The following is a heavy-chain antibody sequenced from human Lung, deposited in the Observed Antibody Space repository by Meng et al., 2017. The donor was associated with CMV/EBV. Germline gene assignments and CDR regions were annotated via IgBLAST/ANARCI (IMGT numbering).Heavy chain of an antibody. CDR2: IGTAGDT. Sequence: GESLKISCAASGFTFSSNDMHWVRQTTGKGLEWVSAIGTAGDTYYPGSVKGRFTISRENAKNSFYLQMNSLRAGDTAVYYCARDLRVIAVLLAAPGAFDCWXQGTXVTVDS. J-gene: IGHJ4*02. D-gene: IGHD2-2*01. CDR1: GFTFSSND. CDR3: ARDLRVIAVLLAAPGAFDC. V-gene: IGHV3-13*01.